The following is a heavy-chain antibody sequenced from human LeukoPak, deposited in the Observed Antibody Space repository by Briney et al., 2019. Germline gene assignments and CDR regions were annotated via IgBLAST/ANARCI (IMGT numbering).Heavy chain of an antibody. Sequence: GASVKVSCKASGYTFSDYPMHWVRQAPGQGLEWMGRINSKSGATSYAQKFQGRVTMTSDTSINTAYMELSELTSDDTAVYYCARGGSGSGYLYYCDNWGQGTLVPVSS. CDR3: ARGGSGSGYLYYCDN. D-gene: IGHD3-10*01. CDR1: GYTFSDYP. J-gene: IGHJ4*02. V-gene: IGHV1-2*06. CDR2: INSKSGAT.